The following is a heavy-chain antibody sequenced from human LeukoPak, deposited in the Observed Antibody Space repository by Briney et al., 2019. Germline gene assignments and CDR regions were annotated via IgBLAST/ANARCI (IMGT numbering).Heavy chain of an antibody. Sequence: SETLSLTCTVSGGSISSYYWSWIRQPPGKGLEWIGEIHHSGSTNYNPSLKSRVTISVDTSKNQFSLKLSSVTAADTAVYYCARVPYYYYYYMDVWGKGTTVTVSS. J-gene: IGHJ6*03. CDR2: IHHSGST. CDR1: GGSISSYY. CDR3: ARVPYYYYYYMDV. V-gene: IGHV4-34*01.